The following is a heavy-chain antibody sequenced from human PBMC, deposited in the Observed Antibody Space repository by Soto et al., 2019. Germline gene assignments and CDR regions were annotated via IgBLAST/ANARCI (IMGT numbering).Heavy chain of an antibody. D-gene: IGHD3-10*01. Sequence: EVQLVESGGGLVQPGGSLRLSCAASGFTFSSYWMSWVRQAPGKGLEWVAKIKHDGSEKYYVDSVKGRYTISGDNDKNSLYLKMNGTKAEDTVMYYGARDFVVRGSGPSDPNEYRGQGTLVTVS. CDR1: GFTFSSYW. CDR2: IKHDGSEK. J-gene: IGHJ4*02. CDR3: ARDFVVRGSGPSDPNEY. V-gene: IGHV3-7*01.